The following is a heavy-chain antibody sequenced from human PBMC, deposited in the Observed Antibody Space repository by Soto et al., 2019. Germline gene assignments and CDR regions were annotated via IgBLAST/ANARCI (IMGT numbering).Heavy chain of an antibody. CDR3: AQDPLWYSRSWYPNPGFDP. Sequence: EVQLLESGGGLVQPGGSLRLSCAASGFTFSNYAMSWVRHAPGKGLEWVSAISASADSTYYADSVKGRFTISRDNSKNTLYLQMSRLRGEDTAVYYCAQDPLWYSRSWYPNPGFDPWGQGILVTVSS. D-gene: IGHD6-13*01. V-gene: IGHV3-23*01. CDR1: GFTFSNYA. J-gene: IGHJ5*02. CDR2: ISASADST.